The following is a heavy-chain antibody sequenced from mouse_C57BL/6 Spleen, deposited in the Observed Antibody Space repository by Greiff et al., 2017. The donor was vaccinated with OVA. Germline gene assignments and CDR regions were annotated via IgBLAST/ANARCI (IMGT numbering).Heavy chain of an antibody. Sequence: QVQLQQSGAELVKPGASVKLSCKASGYTFTSYWMQWVKQRPGQGLEWIGEIDPSDSYTNYNQKFKGKATLTVDTSSSTAYMQLSSLTSEDSAVYYCAKKLYGNFFAYWGQGTLVTVSA. V-gene: IGHV1-50*01. CDR1: GYTFTSYW. D-gene: IGHD2-1*01. J-gene: IGHJ3*01. CDR3: AKKLYGNFFAY. CDR2: IDPSDSYT.